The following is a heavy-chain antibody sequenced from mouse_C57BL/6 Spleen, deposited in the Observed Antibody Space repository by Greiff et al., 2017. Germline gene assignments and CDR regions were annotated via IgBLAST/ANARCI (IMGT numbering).Heavy chain of an antibody. J-gene: IGHJ3*01. Sequence: EVQRVESGGDLVKPGGSLKLSCAASGFTFSSYGMSWVRQTPDKRLEWVATISSGGSYTYYPDSVKGRFTISRDNAKNTLYLQMSSLKSEDTAMYYCARLGDGFAYWGQGTLVTVSA. CDR3: ARLGDGFAY. CDR1: GFTFSSYG. V-gene: IGHV5-6*01. CDR2: ISSGGSYT. D-gene: IGHD3-3*01.